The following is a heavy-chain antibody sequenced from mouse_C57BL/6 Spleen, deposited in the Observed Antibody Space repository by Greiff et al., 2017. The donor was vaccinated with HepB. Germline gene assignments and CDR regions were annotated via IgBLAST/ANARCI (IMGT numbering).Heavy chain of an antibody. CDR2: INSNGGST. CDR3: ARMARTIN. CDR1: GFTFSSYG. Sequence: EVQLVESGGGLVQPGGSLKLSCAASGFTFSSYGMSWVRQTPDKRLELVATINSNGGSTYYPDSVQGRFTISRDNAKNTLYLQMSSLKSEDTAMYDCARMARTINWGQGTTLTVSS. V-gene: IGHV5-6-3*01. J-gene: IGHJ2*01.